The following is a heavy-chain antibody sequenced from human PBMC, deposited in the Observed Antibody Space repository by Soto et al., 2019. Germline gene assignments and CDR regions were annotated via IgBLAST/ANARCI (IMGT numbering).Heavy chain of an antibody. J-gene: IGHJ5*02. D-gene: IGHD3-10*01. V-gene: IGHV4-39*01. Sequence: QLQLQESGPGLVKPSETLSLTCTVSGGSISSSSYYWGWIRQPPGKGLEWIGSIYYSGSTYYNPSLKSRVTISVDTSKNQFSRKLSSVTAADTAVYYCASGELTMYNWFDPWGQGTLVTVSS. CDR3: ASGELTMYNWFDP. CDR1: GGSISSSSYY. CDR2: IYYSGST.